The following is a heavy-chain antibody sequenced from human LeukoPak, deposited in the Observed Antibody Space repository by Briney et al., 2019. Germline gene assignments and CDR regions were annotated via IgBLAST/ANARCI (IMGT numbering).Heavy chain of an antibody. CDR3: ARDLYTLEYCSGGSCYLYY. V-gene: IGHV3-30*03. J-gene: IGHJ4*02. Sequence: PGGSLRLSCAASGFTFSNYGMHWVRLAPGKGLEWVAVISYEGSNKQYADSVKGRFTISRDNSKNTLYLQMNSLRAEDTAVYYCARDLYTLEYCSGGSCYLYYWGQGTLVTVSS. D-gene: IGHD2-15*01. CDR1: GFTFSNYG. CDR2: ISYEGSNK.